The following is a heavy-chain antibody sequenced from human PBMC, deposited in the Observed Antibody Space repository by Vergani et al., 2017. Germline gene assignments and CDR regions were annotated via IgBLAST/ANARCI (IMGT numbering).Heavy chain of an antibody. Sequence: EVQLLESGGDLVQPGGSLRLSCAASGFTFNHYAMNWVRQAPGKGLEWVPGISGSGGSTYYAGSVKGRFTISRDSSKNTLYLQMNSLSAGDTAVSYCAKEKPRNSVYDYLYDYHAMDVWGQGTTVTFSS. CDR1: GFTFNHYA. CDR3: AKEKPRNSVYDYLYDYHAMDV. D-gene: IGHD5/OR15-5a*01. V-gene: IGHV3-23*01. J-gene: IGHJ6*02. CDR2: ISGSGGST.